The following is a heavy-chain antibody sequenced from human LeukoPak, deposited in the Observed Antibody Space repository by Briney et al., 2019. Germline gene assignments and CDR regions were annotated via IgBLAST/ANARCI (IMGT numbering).Heavy chain of an antibody. V-gene: IGHV3-20*04. CDR1: GFTFDDYG. CDR2: INWNGGST. D-gene: IGHD5-12*01. J-gene: IGHJ6*03. Sequence: GGSLRLSCAASGFTFDDYGMSWVRQAPGKGLEWVSGINWNGGSTVYADSVKGRFTISRDNAKNSLYLQMNSLRAEDTAVYYCARERSGYDAFYYYYYYMDVWGKGTTVTISS. CDR3: ARERSGYDAFYYYYYYMDV.